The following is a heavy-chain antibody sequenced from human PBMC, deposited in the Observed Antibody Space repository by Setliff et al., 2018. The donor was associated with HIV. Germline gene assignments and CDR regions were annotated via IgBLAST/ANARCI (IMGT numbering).Heavy chain of an antibody. V-gene: IGHV5-51*01. CDR2: IYPGDSDT. CDR3: ARQSRYCSSTSCYAVDY. CDR1: GYSFTGYW. J-gene: IGHJ4*02. D-gene: IGHD2-2*01. Sequence: GESLKISCKGSGYSFTGYWIGWVRQMPGKGLEWMGIIYPGDSDTRYSPSFQGQVTISADKSISTAYLQWSSLKASDTAMYYCARQSRYCSSTSCYAVDYWGQGTLVTVSS.